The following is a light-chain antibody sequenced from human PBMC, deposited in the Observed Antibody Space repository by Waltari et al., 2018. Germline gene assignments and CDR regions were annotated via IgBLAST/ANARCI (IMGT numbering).Light chain of an antibody. CDR1: SSNIGAGYD. V-gene: IGLV1-40*01. Sequence: QSVLTQPPSVSGAPGQRVTISCTGSSSNIGAGYDVHWYQQLPDTAPRLLIYGINNRPSGVPDRFSGSKSGSSASLTISALQAEDEADYYCHSYGGSLTVIFGGGTKVTVL. J-gene: IGLJ2*01. CDR2: GIN. CDR3: HSYGGSLTVI.